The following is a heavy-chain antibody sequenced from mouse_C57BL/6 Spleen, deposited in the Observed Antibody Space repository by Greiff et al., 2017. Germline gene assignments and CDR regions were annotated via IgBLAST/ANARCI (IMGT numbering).Heavy chain of an antibody. Sequence: QVQLQQPGAELVRPGTSVKLSCKASGYTFTSYWMHWVKQRPGQGLEWIGAIDPSDSYTNYNQKFKGKATLTVDTSSSTAYMQLSSLTSEDSAVYCCARWETAQAFDYWGQGTTLTVSS. CDR1: GYTFTSYW. J-gene: IGHJ2*01. V-gene: IGHV1-59*01. D-gene: IGHD3-2*02. CDR3: ARWETAQAFDY. CDR2: IDPSDSYT.